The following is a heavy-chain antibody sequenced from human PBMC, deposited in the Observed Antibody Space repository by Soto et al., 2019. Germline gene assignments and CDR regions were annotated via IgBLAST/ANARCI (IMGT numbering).Heavy chain of an antibody. D-gene: IGHD3-22*01. CDR3: ARALEGNYDSSGYYYETDYYYYYGMDV. J-gene: IGHJ6*02. CDR2: IIPIFGTA. Sequence: GASVKVSCKASGGTFSSYAISWVRQAPGQGLEWMGGIIPIFGTANYAQKFQGRVTITADKSTSTAYMELSSLRSEDTAVYYCARALEGNYDSSGYYYETDYYYYYGMDVWGQGTTVTVSS. CDR1: GGTFSSYA. V-gene: IGHV1-69*06.